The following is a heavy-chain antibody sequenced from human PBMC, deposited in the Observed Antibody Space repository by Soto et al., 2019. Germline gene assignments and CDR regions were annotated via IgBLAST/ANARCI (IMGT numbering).Heavy chain of an antibody. J-gene: IGHJ4*02. CDR1: GFTFSSYA. CDR2: ISGSGGST. CDR3: AKGGSGYDLSFDY. D-gene: IGHD5-12*01. Sequence: EVQLLESGGGLVQPGGSLRLSCAASGFTFSSYAMSWVRQAPGKGLEWVSAISGSGGSTYYADSVKGRFTISRDNSKNTLDLQMNSLRAEDTAVYYCAKGGSGYDLSFDYWGQGTLVTVSS. V-gene: IGHV3-23*01.